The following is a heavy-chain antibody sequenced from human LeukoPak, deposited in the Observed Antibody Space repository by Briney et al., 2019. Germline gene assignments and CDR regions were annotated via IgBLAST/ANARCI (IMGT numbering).Heavy chain of an antibody. Sequence: GGSLRLSCAPSGFSFSSYAMSWVRQAPGKGLEWVSAMSSSDDGRYYAASVRGRFTISRDTSRSTLYLQMNSLRAEDTAVYYCARDFWYGSGSYYKMATRYYYMDVWGKGTTVTISS. CDR1: GFSFSSYA. J-gene: IGHJ6*03. V-gene: IGHV3-23*01. CDR2: MSSSDDGR. D-gene: IGHD3-10*01. CDR3: ARDFWYGSGSYYKMATRYYYMDV.